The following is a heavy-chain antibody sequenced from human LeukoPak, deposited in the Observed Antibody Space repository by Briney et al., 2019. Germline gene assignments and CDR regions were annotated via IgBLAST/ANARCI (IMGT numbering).Heavy chain of an antibody. J-gene: IGHJ4*02. CDR1: GVSISSYY. CDR2: IYYSGSN. V-gene: IGHV4-59*01. CDR3: ARTQTFSCTNGVCTHSEHLDY. D-gene: IGHD2-8*01. Sequence: SETLSLTCTGSGVSISSYYWSWIRQPPGKGLEGIGFIYYSGSNNYNPSLKRRVIISVDTSKSQFSMKLSSVTAADTAVYYCARTQTFSCTNGVCTHSEHLDYWGQGTLVTVSS.